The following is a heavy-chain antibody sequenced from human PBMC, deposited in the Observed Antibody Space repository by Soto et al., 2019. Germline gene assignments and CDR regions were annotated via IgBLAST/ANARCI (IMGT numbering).Heavy chain of an antibody. CDR2: TYYRSKWKN. V-gene: IGHV6-1*01. CDR1: GDSVSSNRAA. D-gene: IGHD6-13*01. Sequence: SQTLSLTCVISGDSVSSNRAAWNWFRQSPSRGLEWLGRTYYRSKWKNDYAVSVNSRITINPETSKNQLSLQLNSVTPEDTAVYYCVRGVDSSFDYWGRGTLVTVSS. CDR3: VRGVDSSFDY. J-gene: IGHJ4*02.